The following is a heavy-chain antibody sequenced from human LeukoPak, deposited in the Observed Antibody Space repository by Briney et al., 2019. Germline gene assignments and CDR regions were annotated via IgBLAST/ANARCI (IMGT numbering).Heavy chain of an antibody. Sequence: SETLSLTCTVSGGSISSYYWSWIRQPPGKGLEWIGYIYYSGSTNYNPSLKSRVTISVDTSTNQFSLKLSSVTAADTAVYYCARDDTSGPTGWFDPWGQGTLVTVSS. J-gene: IGHJ5*02. CDR1: GGSISSYY. CDR2: IYYSGST. D-gene: IGHD3-22*01. V-gene: IGHV4-59*01. CDR3: ARDDTSGPTGWFDP.